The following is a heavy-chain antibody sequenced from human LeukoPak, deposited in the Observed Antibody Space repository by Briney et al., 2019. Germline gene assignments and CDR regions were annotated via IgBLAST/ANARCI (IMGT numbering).Heavy chain of an antibody. J-gene: IGHJ4*02. CDR3: AKDIFSEEWQQLGY. Sequence: SETLSLTCAVYGGSFSGYYWSWIRQPPGKGLEWIGEINHSGSTNYNPSLKSRVTISVDTSKNQFSLNLRSVTPEDTAVYYCAKDIFSEEWQQLGYWGQGTLVTVSS. D-gene: IGHD6-13*01. V-gene: IGHV4-34*01. CDR1: GGSFSGYY. CDR2: INHSGST.